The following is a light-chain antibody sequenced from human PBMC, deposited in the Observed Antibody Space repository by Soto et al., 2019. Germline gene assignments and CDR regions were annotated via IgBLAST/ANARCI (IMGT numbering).Light chain of an antibody. V-gene: IGLV1-40*01. CDR3: QSYDNSLGGPVV. CDR1: GSNIEAGYD. Sequence: QPVLTQPPSVSGAPGQRVTISCTGSGSNIEAGYDVHWYQQLPGTAPKLLIYGNTNRPSGVPDRFSGSRSGTSASLAITGLQAEDEADYYCQSYDNSLGGPVVFGRGTKVTVL. J-gene: IGLJ2*01. CDR2: GNT.